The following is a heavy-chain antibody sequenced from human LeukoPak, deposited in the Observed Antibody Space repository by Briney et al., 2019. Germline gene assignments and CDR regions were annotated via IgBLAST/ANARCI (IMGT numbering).Heavy chain of an antibody. J-gene: IGHJ3*02. CDR3: ARDRDDIFDI. CDR1: GYTFTGYY. D-gene: IGHD5-24*01. Sequence: ASVKVSCKASGYTFTGYYMHWVRQAPGQGLEWMGWIKPNSGGTNYAQKFQGRVTMTRDTSISTAYMELNSLRSEDTAVYYCARDRDDIFDIWGQGTMVTVSS. V-gene: IGHV1-2*02. CDR2: IKPNSGGT.